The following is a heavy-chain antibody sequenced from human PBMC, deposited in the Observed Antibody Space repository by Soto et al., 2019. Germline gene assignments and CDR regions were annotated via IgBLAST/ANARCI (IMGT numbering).Heavy chain of an antibody. D-gene: IGHD6-13*01. V-gene: IGHV2-5*01. CDR1: GFSLSTSGVG. CDR2: IYWNDDK. J-gene: IGHJ3*02. Sequence: QITLKESGPTLVKPTQTLTLTCTFSGFSLSTSGVGVGWIRQPPGKALECLALIYWNDDKRYSPSLKSRLTITKDTSKNQVVLTMTNMDPVDTATYYCAHSIAAAGTSILSAFDIWGQGTMVTVSS. CDR3: AHSIAAAGTSILSAFDI.